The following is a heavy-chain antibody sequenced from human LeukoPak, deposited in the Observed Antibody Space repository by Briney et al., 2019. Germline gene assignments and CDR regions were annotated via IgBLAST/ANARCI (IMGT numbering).Heavy chain of an antibody. D-gene: IGHD2-15*01. CDR3: TRKTPRFGDYDY. J-gene: IGHJ4*02. V-gene: IGHV3-66*01. CDR2: IYSAGST. Sequence: GGSLRLSCAASGFTVSSSYMSWVRQAPGKGLEWVSLIYSAGSTYYADSVKGRFTISRDNSKNTLYLQMNSLRAEDTAVYYCTRKTPRFGDYDYWGQGTLVTVSS. CDR1: GFTVSSSY.